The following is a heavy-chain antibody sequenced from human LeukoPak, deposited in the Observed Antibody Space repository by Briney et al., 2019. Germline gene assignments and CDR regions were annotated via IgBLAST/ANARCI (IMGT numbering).Heavy chain of an antibody. D-gene: IGHD1/OR15-1a*01. V-gene: IGHV4-34*01. CDR2: INHSGST. J-gene: IGHJ6*03. CDR1: GGSFSGYY. Sequence: SETLSLTCAVYGGSFSGYYWSWIRQPPGKGLEWIGEINHSGSTNYNPSLKSRVTISVDTSKNQFSLKLSSVTAADTAVYYCARKTTGYYYMDVWGKGTTVTVSS. CDR3: ARKTTGYYYMDV.